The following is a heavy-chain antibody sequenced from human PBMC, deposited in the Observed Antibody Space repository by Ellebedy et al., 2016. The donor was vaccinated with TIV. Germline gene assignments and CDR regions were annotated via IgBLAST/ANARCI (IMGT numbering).Heavy chain of an antibody. Sequence: PGGSLRLSCAASGFSVGSYDMHWVRQAPGKGLEWVSFISHSSGTTFYADSVRGRFTISRDNAKNSLSLQMNSLRVDDTAVYYCAGYGDFSYWGQGTLVTVSS. CDR3: AGYGDFSY. D-gene: IGHD4-17*01. CDR1: GFSVGSYD. V-gene: IGHV3-48*01. J-gene: IGHJ4*02. CDR2: ISHSSGTT.